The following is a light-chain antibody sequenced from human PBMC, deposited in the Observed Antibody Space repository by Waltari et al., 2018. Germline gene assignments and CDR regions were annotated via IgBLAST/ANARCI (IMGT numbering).Light chain of an antibody. CDR3: YSTDSSGNPL. J-gene: IGLJ2*01. CDR1: ALPKKS. CDR2: EDS. V-gene: IGLV3-10*01. Sequence: SYELTQPPSVSVSPGQTARRTCSGDALPKKSAYWYQQKSGQATVLVIYEDSKRPSGIPERFSGSSSGTMATLTISGAQVEDEADYYCYSTDSSGNPLFGGGTKLTVL.